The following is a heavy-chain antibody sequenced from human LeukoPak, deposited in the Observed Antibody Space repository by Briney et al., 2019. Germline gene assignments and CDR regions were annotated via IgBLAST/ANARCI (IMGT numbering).Heavy chain of an antibody. J-gene: IGHJ4*02. CDR3: VHGWASYGSGSSEFFDY. Sequence: GGSLRLSCAASGFTVSSNYMSWVRQAPGKGLEWVSGINWNGGSTGYADSVKGRFTISRDNSKNTLYLQMNSLRVEDTAMYYCVHGWASYGSGSSEFFDYWGQGSLVTVSS. D-gene: IGHD3-10*01. CDR1: GFTVSSNY. CDR2: INWNGGST. V-gene: IGHV3-20*04.